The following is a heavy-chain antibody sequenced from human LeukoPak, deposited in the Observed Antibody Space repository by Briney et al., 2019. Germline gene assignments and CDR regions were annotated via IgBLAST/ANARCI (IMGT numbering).Heavy chain of an antibody. CDR3: ARDLRVAAAGGNDY. D-gene: IGHD6-13*01. J-gene: IGHJ4*02. Sequence: GGSLRLSCAASGFSFRSYWMHWVRQAPGKGLVWVSRINTDGSSTNYADSVKGRFTISRDNSKNTLYLQMNSLRAEDTAVYYCARDLRVAAAGGNDYWGQGTLVTVSS. CDR2: INTDGSST. CDR1: GFSFRSYW. V-gene: IGHV3-74*01.